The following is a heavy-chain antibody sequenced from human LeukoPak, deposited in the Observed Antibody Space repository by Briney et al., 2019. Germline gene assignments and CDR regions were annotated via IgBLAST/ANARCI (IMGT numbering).Heavy chain of an antibody. J-gene: IGHJ4*02. D-gene: IGHD3-10*01. CDR3: ARDLYGSGIVIDY. CDR1: GFTFSTYS. CDR2: TSSSSNYI. Sequence: GGSLRLSCAASGFTFSTYSMNWVRQAPGKGLEWVSCTSSSSNYIYYADSVKGRFTISRDNAKNSLYLQMNSLRAEDTAVYYCARDLYGSGIVIDYWGQGTLVTVSS. V-gene: IGHV3-21*01.